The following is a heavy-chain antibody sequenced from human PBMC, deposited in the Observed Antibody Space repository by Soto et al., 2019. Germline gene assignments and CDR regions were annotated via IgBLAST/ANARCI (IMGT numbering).Heavy chain of an antibody. CDR1: GGSISSSSYY. V-gene: IGHV4-39*01. D-gene: IGHD2-15*01. Sequence: QLQLQESGPGLVKPSETLSLTCTVSGGSISSSSYYWGWIRQPPGKGLEWIGSIYYSGSTYYNPSLTSRVTISVDTSKNQFSLKLSSVTAADTAVYYCASNCSGGSCYSGAFDIWGQGTMVTVSS. CDR3: ASNCSGGSCYSGAFDI. J-gene: IGHJ3*02. CDR2: IYYSGST.